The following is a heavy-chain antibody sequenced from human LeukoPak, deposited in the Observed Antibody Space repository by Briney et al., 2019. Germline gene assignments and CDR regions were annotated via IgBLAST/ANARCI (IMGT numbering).Heavy chain of an antibody. Sequence: GASVKVSCKVSGYTLTELSMQWVRQAPGKGLEWMGGFDPEDGETIYAQKFQGRVTMTEDTSTDTAYMELSSLRSEDTAVYYCATNYYGSGSYSSFDYWGQGTLVTVSS. J-gene: IGHJ4*02. D-gene: IGHD3-10*01. V-gene: IGHV1-24*01. CDR2: FDPEDGET. CDR1: GYTLTELS. CDR3: ATNYYGSGSYSSFDY.